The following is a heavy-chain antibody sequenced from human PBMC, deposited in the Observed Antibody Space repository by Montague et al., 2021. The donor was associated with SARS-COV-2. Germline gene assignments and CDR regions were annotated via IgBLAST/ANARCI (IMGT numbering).Heavy chain of an antibody. CDR3: ARGALTSYSAYARPAFY. CDR2: INPKTGDT. J-gene: IGHJ4*02. CDR1: GYIFTGSY. D-gene: IGHD5-12*01. Sequence: SVKVSCKASGYIFTGSYIHWVRQAPGHGLEWMGWINPKTGDTNYGQKFQGRVAMTGDTSMNTAYMELRNLRSDNTAAYFCARGALTSYSAYARPAFYWGQGTLVTVSS. V-gene: IGHV1-2*02.